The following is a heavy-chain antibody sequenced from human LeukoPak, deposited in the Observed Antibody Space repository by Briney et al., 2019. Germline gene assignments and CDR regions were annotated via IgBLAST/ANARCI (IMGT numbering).Heavy chain of an antibody. V-gene: IGHV3-48*02. D-gene: IGHD1-1*01. CDR3: ARDPGRLDRGNDYYYGMDV. J-gene: IGHJ6*02. CDR1: GFTFDSYA. CDR2: INKSSGAI. Sequence: GGSLRLSCSASGFTFDSYAMHWVRQAPGKGLEWLSYINKSSGAIYYADTVKGRFTISRDNAKNSLYLQMNSLRDEDTAVYYCARDPGRLDRGNDYYYGMDVWGQGTTVTVSS.